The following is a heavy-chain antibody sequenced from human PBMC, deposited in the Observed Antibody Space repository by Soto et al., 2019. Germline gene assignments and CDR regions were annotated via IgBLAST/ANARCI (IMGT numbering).Heavy chain of an antibody. CDR1: GFTFSSYG. CDR2: IWYDGSNK. Sequence: ESGGGVVQPGRSLRLSCAASGFTFSSYGMHWVRQAPGKGLEWVAVIWYDGSNKYYADSVKGRFTISRDNSKNTLYLQMNSLRAEDTAVYYCARSQSSSWYYFDYGGQGTLVTVSS. V-gene: IGHV3-33*01. CDR3: ARSQSSSWYYFDY. D-gene: IGHD6-13*01. J-gene: IGHJ4*02.